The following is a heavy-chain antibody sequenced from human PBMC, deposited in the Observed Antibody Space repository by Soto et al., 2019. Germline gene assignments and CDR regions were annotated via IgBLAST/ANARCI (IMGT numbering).Heavy chain of an antibody. J-gene: IGHJ4*02. CDR2: IIPIFGTA. CDR3: ARSPSNPTEYYFDY. V-gene: IGHV1-69*13. D-gene: IGHD4-4*01. CDR1: GGTFSSYA. Sequence: GASVKVSCKASGGTFSSYAISWVRQAPGQGLEWMGGIIPIFGTANYAQEFQGRVTITADESTSTAYMELSSLRSEDTAVYYCARSPSNPTEYYFDYWGQGALVTVSS.